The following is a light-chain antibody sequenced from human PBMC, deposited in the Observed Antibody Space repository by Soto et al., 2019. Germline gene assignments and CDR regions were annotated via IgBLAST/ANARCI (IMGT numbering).Light chain of an antibody. Sequence: EIVMTQSPAALSLSPGEEVTLSCRASQSVGRSLAWYQQRPGQAPRLLIYGASTRATGTPVRFSGIGSGTEFTLTISSLQSEDFVVYYCHQYYEWPLTFGGGTKVDIK. CDR2: GAS. V-gene: IGKV3D-15*01. CDR1: QSVGRS. J-gene: IGKJ4*01. CDR3: HQYYEWPLT.